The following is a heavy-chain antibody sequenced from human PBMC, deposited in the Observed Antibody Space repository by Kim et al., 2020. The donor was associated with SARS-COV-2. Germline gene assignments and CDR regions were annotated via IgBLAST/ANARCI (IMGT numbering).Heavy chain of an antibody. Sequence: GGSLRLSCAASGFTFRTYYMHWVRQVPGKGLVWVSRIKGDGSRTDYAASMKGRSTISRDNPNNMLYLQMNSLRAEDTAVYYCARENWGPDYWGQGTLVTVSS. CDR1: GFTFRTYY. CDR2: IKGDGSRT. D-gene: IGHD3-16*01. J-gene: IGHJ4*02. V-gene: IGHV3-74*01. CDR3: ARENWGPDY.